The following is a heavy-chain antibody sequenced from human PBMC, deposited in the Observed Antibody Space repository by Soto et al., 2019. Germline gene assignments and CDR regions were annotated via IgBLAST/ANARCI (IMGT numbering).Heavy chain of an antibody. CDR1: GFTFSSYA. D-gene: IGHD3-10*01. V-gene: IGHV3-23*01. Sequence: EVQLLESGGGLVQPGGSLRLTCAASGFTFSSYAMSWVRQAPGKGLEWVSAISGSGGSRYYADSVKGRFTISRDNSKNTLYLQMNCLSAEDTAVYCCAIRKRAVTMGGNWFYPWGQGTLVTVSS. CDR3: AIRKRAVTMGGNWFYP. CDR2: ISGSGGSR. J-gene: IGHJ5*02.